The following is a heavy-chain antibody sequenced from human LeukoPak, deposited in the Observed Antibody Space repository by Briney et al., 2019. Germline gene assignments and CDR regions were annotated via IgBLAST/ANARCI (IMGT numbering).Heavy chain of an antibody. Sequence: GGSLRLSCAASGFTFSNYWMHWVRQAPGKGLVWVSRINSDGSSTNYADAVKGRFTISRDNAKNTLYLQMNSLRAEDTAVYYCARVNYYDKYYFEYWGQGTLVTVSS. CDR2: INSDGSST. D-gene: IGHD3-22*01. CDR3: ARVNYYDKYYFEY. CDR1: GFTFSNYW. J-gene: IGHJ4*02. V-gene: IGHV3-74*01.